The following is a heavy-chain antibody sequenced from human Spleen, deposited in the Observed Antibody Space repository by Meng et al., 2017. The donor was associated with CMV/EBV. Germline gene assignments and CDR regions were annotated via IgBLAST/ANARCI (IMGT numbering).Heavy chain of an antibody. CDR2: IYHSGST. Sequence: SETLSLTCTVSGYSISSGYYWGWIRQPPGKGLEWIGSIYHSGSTYYNPSLKSRVTISVDTSKNQFSLKLSSVTTADTAVYYCARDSGATSWFDPWGQGTLVTVSS. J-gene: IGHJ5*02. CDR1: GYSISSGYY. CDR3: ARDSGATSWFDP. D-gene: IGHD1-26*01. V-gene: IGHV4-38-2*02.